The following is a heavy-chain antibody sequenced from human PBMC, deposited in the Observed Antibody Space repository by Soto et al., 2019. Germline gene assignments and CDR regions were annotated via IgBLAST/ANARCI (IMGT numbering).Heavy chain of an antibody. CDR1: GFTFSSYW. Sequence: GGSLRLSCAASGFTFSSYWMSWVRQAPGKGLEWVANIKEDGSEKYYVDSVKGRFTMSRGNAKRSLYLQMNSLKTEDTAVYYCARGWFCSGGSCYSNTFDYWGQGTLVTVSS. J-gene: IGHJ4*02. V-gene: IGHV3-7*01. CDR3: ARGWFCSGGSCYSNTFDY. CDR2: IKEDGSEK. D-gene: IGHD2-15*01.